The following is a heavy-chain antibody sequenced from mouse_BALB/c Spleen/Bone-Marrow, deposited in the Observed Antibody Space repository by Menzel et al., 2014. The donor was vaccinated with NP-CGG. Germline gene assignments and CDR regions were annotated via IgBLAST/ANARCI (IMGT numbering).Heavy chain of an antibody. Sequence: EVKLLESGGGLVQPGGSLKLSCAASGFDFSRCWMSWVRQAPGKGLEWIGEINPDSSTINYTPSPKDKFIISRDNAKNTLYLQMSKVRSEDTALYYCARLNYYGSLFVWGAGTTVTVSS. V-gene: IGHV4-1*02. CDR2: INPDSSTI. CDR1: GFDFSRCW. CDR3: ARLNYYGSLFV. D-gene: IGHD1-1*01. J-gene: IGHJ1*01.